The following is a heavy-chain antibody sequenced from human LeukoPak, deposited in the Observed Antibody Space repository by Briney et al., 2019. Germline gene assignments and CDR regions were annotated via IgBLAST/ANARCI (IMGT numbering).Heavy chain of an antibody. D-gene: IGHD1-26*01. Sequence: GASVKVSCKASGYTFTGYYMHWVRQAPGQGLEWMGWINPNSGGTNYAQKFQGRVTMTRDTSISTAYMELSRLRPDDTAVYYCARVAVGASGNFDYWGQGTLVTVSS. V-gene: IGHV1-2*02. CDR2: INPNSGGT. CDR3: ARVAVGASGNFDY. J-gene: IGHJ4*02. CDR1: GYTFTGYY.